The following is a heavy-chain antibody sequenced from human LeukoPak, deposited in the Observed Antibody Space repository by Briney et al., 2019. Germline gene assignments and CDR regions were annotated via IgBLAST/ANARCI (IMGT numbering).Heavy chain of an antibody. CDR1: GGSFSGHY. CDR2: INHSGST. V-gene: IGHV4-34*01. Sequence: SETLSLTCAVYGGSFSGHYWSWIRQSPGKGLEWIGEINHSGSTSYNPSLESRVTMSVDTSKNQFSLKLSSVTAADTAVYYCARENSGSYREFDYWGQGTLVTVYS. J-gene: IGHJ4*02. D-gene: IGHD1-26*01. CDR3: ARENSGSYREFDY.